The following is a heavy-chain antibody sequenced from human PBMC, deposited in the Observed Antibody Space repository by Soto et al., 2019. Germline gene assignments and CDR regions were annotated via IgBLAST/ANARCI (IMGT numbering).Heavy chain of an antibody. CDR2: MYSGGTT. D-gene: IGHD6-19*01. Sequence: EVQRVESGGGLMQPGGSLRLSCAASGFNVSTNYMTWVRQAPGKGLEWVSVMYSGGTTYYADSVKGRFIISRDNFKNILYLQMNNLRAEDTSLYYCARGSGSLYYFHYWGQWTLVTVSS. J-gene: IGHJ4*02. CDR1: GFNVSTNY. V-gene: IGHV3-53*01. CDR3: ARGSGSLYYFHY.